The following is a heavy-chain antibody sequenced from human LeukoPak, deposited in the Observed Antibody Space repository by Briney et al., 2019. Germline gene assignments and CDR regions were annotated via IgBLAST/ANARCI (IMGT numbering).Heavy chain of an antibody. J-gene: IGHJ4*02. CDR1: GFSVSDTY. CDR3: AKRPRDGYNTPNDY. V-gene: IGHV3-23*01. Sequence: GGSLRLSCAASGFSVSDTYMSWVRQAPGKGLEWVSGISPTFRETHYADSVKGRFTISSDNSKNTLYLEMTSLRAEDTAVYFCAKRPRDGYNTPNDYWGQGTLVTVSS. D-gene: IGHD5-24*01. CDR2: ISPTFRET.